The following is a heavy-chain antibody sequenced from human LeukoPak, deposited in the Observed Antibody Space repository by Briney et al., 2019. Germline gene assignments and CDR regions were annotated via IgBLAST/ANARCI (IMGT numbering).Heavy chain of an antibody. V-gene: IGHV3-23*01. CDR1: GFSFSAYA. Sequence: GGSLRLSCAASGFSFSAYAMYWVRQAPGKGLEWVSSIEASGGATYYADSVKGRSTISRDDSKNTFYLQMNSLRADDTAVYYCAKGSGSGWYGWFAPWGQGTLVTVSS. CDR2: IEASGGAT. CDR3: AKGSGSGWYGWFAP. J-gene: IGHJ5*02. D-gene: IGHD6-19*01.